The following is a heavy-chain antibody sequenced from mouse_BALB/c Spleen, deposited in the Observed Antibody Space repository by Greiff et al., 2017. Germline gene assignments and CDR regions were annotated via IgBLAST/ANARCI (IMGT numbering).Heavy chain of an antibody. CDR1: GFTFSDYY. Sequence: DVQLVESGGGLVKPGGSLKLSCAASGFTFSDYYMYWVRQTPEKRLEWVATISDGGSYTYYPDSVKGRFTISRDNAKNNLYLQMSSLKSEDTAMYYCARGIYYDYDGTFAYWGQGTLVTVSA. J-gene: IGHJ3*01. V-gene: IGHV5-4*02. CDR3: ARGIYYDYDGTFAY. CDR2: ISDGGSYT. D-gene: IGHD2-4*01.